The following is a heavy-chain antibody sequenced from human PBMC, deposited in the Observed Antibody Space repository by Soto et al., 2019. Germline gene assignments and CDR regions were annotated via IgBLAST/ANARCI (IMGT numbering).Heavy chain of an antibody. J-gene: IGHJ4*02. CDR2: IYYSGST. Sequence: PSETLSLTCTVSGGSISSYYWSWIRQPPGKGLEWIGYIYYSGSTNYNPSLKSRVTISVDTSKNQFSLKLSSVTAADTAVYYCARDRGYSGYDLVPFDYWGQGTLVTVS. CDR3: ARDRGYSGYDLVPFDY. V-gene: IGHV4-59*01. D-gene: IGHD5-12*01. CDR1: GGSISSYY.